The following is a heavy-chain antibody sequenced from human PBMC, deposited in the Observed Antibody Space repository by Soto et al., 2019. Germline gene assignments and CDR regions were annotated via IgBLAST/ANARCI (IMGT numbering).Heavy chain of an antibody. CDR3: AGTTSHQWYYMDV. CDR2: TYYRSRWYN. J-gene: IGHJ6*03. D-gene: IGHD1-7*01. CDR1: GDSVSSNIAA. V-gene: IGHV6-1*01. Sequence: SQTLSLTCAISGDSVSSNIAAWNWIRLSPSRSLEWLARTYYRSRWYNDYAVSVRSRITVNPDTSKNQFSLQLTSVTPEDTAVYYCAGTTSHQWYYMDVWGKGTTVTVSS.